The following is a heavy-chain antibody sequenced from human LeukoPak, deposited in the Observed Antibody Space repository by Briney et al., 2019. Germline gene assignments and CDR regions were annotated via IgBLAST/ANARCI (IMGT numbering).Heavy chain of an antibody. CDR3: ARDGPGYTSSSTDYMDV. CDR1: GYSFTSYY. D-gene: IGHD6-13*01. V-gene: IGHV1-46*01. CDR2: INPSSGST. J-gene: IGHJ6*03. Sequence: ASVKVSCKASGYSFTSYYIHWVRQAPGQGLEWMGIINPSSGSTRYAQEFQGRVTLTRDTSTSTVYMEVSSLRSEDTAVYYCARDGPGYTSSSTDYMDVWGKGTTVTVFS.